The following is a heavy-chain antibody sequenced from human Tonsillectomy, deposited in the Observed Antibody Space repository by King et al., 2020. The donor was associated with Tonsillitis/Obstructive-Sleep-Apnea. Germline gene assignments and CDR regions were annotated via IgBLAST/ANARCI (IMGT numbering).Heavy chain of an antibody. CDR2: IYHSGST. V-gene: IGHV4-4*02. CDR1: GDSISNSNW. J-gene: IGHJ4*02. CDR3: ARDREYSRSSMFDY. Sequence: QLQESGPGLVKPSGTLSLTCGVSGDSISNSNWWTWVRQPPGKGLEWIGEIYHSGSTNYNPSLKSRVTISVDKSKNQFSLKLSSVTAADTAVYYCARDREYSRSSMFDYWGQGTLVTVP. D-gene: IGHD6-6*01.